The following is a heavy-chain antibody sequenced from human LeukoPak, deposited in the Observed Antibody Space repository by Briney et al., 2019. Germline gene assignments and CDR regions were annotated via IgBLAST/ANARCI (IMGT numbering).Heavy chain of an antibody. CDR2: INTNTGNP. Sequence: ASVKVFCTASGYTFTSYAMNWVRQAPGQGLEWMGWINTNTGNPTYAQGFTGRFVFSLDTSVSTAYLQISSLKAEDTAVYYCARGDALDYYYDSSGYYRVYYYYYMDVWGKGTTVTVSS. CDR1: GYTFTSYA. CDR3: ARGDALDYYYDSSGYYRVYYYYYMDV. V-gene: IGHV7-4-1*02. J-gene: IGHJ6*03. D-gene: IGHD3-22*01.